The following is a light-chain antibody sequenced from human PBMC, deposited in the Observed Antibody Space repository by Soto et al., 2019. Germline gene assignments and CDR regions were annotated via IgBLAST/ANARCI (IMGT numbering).Light chain of an antibody. J-gene: IGKJ1*01. CDR1: QSVSNY. V-gene: IGKV3-20*01. Sequence: EIVLTQSPGTLSLSPGERATLSCRASQSVSNYLAWYQQKPGQAPRLLIYGASSRATGIPDRFSGSGSGTDFTLTISRLEPEDFAVYYCQHYGSSPETFGQGTKVDIK. CDR2: GAS. CDR3: QHYGSSPET.